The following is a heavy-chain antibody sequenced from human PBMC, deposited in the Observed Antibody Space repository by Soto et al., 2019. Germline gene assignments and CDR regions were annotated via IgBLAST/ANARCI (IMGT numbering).Heavy chain of an antibody. D-gene: IGHD6-13*01. CDR1: GFTFSDYY. J-gene: IGHJ2*01. V-gene: IGHV3-11*03. Sequence: GGSLRLSCAASGFTFSDYYRSWIRRAPGKGLEWVSYINSSSTYTNYADSVKGRFTISRDNAKNSLYLQMNSLRAEDTAVYYCARIIAAAGGRRYFDLWGRGTLVTVSS. CDR3: ARIIAAAGGRRYFDL. CDR2: INSSSTYT.